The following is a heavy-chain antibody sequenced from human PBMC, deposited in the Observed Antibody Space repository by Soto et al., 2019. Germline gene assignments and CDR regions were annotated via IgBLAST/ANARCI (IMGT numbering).Heavy chain of an antibody. CDR3: AKERGEGYYYYGMDV. J-gene: IGHJ6*02. D-gene: IGHD3-16*01. Sequence: PGGSLRLSCAASGFTFSSYGMHWVRQAPGKGLERVAVISYDGSNKYYADSVKGRFTISRDNSKNTLYLQMNSLRAEDTAVYYCAKERGEGYYYYGMDVWGQGTTVTVSS. V-gene: IGHV3-30*18. CDR2: ISYDGSNK. CDR1: GFTFSSYG.